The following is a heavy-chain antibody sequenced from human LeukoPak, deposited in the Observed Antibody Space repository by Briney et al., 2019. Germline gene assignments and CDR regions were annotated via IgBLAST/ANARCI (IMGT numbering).Heavy chain of an antibody. CDR3: ARPFRTGYSYAAGAFDI. CDR1: GGSISSSSYY. J-gene: IGHJ3*02. D-gene: IGHD5-18*01. Sequence: SETLSLTCTGSGGSISSSSYYWGWIRQPPGKGLEWIGSIYYSGSTYYNPSLKSRVTISVDTSKNQFSLKLSSVTAADTAVYYCARPFRTGYSYAAGAFDIWGQGTMVTVSS. CDR2: IYYSGST. V-gene: IGHV4-39*01.